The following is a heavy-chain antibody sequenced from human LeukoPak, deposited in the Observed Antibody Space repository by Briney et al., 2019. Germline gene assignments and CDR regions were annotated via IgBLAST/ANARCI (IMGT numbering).Heavy chain of an antibody. CDR1: GGTFRSYT. CDR2: INPNSGGT. Sequence: ASVKVSCKASGGTFRSYTFSWVRQAPGQGLEWMGRINPNSGGTNYAQKFQGRVTMTRDTSISTAYMELSRLRSDDTAVYYCARAWGYCSGGSCYSDYWGQGTLVTVSS. CDR3: ARAWGYCSGGSCYSDY. J-gene: IGHJ4*02. V-gene: IGHV1-2*06. D-gene: IGHD2-15*01.